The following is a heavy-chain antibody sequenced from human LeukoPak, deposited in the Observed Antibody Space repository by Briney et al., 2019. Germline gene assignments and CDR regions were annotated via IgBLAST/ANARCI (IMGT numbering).Heavy chain of an antibody. D-gene: IGHD5-12*01. CDR3: ARAARGYHY. Sequence: PGGSLRLSCAASGFTFSSYAMSWVRQAPGTGLEWVSGIIGSGDITYYADSVKGRFTISRDNSKNTLYLQMSTLRADDTGVYYCARAARGYHYWGQGTLVTVSS. CDR1: GFTFSSYA. J-gene: IGHJ4*02. CDR2: IIGSGDIT. V-gene: IGHV3-23*01.